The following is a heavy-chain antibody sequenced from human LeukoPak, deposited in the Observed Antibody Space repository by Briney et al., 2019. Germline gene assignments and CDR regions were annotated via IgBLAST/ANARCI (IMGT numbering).Heavy chain of an antibody. CDR3: ARGLDYYDSSGYKDAFDI. J-gene: IGHJ3*02. CDR1: GFTFSDYY. D-gene: IGHD3-22*01. CDR2: IYYSGST. V-gene: IGHV4-59*01. Sequence: PGGSLRLSCAASGFTFSDYYMSWIRQPPGKGLEWIGYIYYSGSTNYNPSLKSRVTISVDTSKNQFSLKLSSVTAADTAVYYCARGLDYYDSSGYKDAFDIWGQGTMVTVSS.